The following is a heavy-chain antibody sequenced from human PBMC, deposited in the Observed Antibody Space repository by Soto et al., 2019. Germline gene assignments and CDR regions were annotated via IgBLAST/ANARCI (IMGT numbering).Heavy chain of an antibody. J-gene: IGHJ4*02. V-gene: IGHV3-23*01. Sequence: EVQLLESGGGLVQPGGSLRLSCAASGFTFSSYAMSWVRQAPGKGLEWVSAISGSGGSTYYADSVKGRFTISRDNSKNTXXXXXXXXXXXXXXXXXXXXXXXXSFLYYFDYWGQGTLVTVSS. CDR2: ISGSGGST. CDR1: GFTFSSYA. CDR3: XXXXXXSFLYYFDY.